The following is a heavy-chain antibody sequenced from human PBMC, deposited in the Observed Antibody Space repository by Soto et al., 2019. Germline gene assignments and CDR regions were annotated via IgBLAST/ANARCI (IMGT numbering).Heavy chain of an antibody. CDR2: IYYSGST. J-gene: IGHJ6*02. D-gene: IGHD2-15*01. V-gene: IGHV4-39*01. CDR3: ARLLRHNYYGMDV. Sequence: QLQLQESGPGLVKPSETLSLTCTVSGGSISSSSYYWGWIRQPPGKGLEWIGSIYYSGSTYYNPSLKSRVDTSVDTTNNQLTPQLSSVTAADTADYYCARLLRHNYYGMDVWGQGTTVTVSS. CDR1: GGSISSSSYY.